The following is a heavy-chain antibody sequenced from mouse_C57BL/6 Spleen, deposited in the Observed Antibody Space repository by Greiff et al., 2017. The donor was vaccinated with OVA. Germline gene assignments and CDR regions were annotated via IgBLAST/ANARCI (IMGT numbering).Heavy chain of an antibody. Sequence: DVQLQESGGGLVKPGGSLKLSCAASGFTFSSYAMSWVRQTPEKRLEWVATISDGGSYTYYPDNVKGRFTISRDNAKNNLYLQMSHLKSEDTAMYYCAREDSNYNYFDYWGQGTTLTVSS. D-gene: IGHD2-5*01. CDR2: ISDGGSYT. V-gene: IGHV5-4*01. CDR1: GFTFSSYA. CDR3: AREDSNYNYFDY. J-gene: IGHJ2*01.